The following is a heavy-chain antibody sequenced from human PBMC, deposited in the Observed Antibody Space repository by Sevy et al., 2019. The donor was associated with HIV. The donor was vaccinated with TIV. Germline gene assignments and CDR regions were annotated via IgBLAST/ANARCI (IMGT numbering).Heavy chain of an antibody. Sequence: GGYLRLSCAASGFTFRSYWMHCVLQAPGKGLVWVSRINADGTTTTYVDSVEGRFTISRDNAKNTLYLQMNSLRVEDTAVYYCARGSASTNWAQWFDPWGQGTTVTVSS. CDR3: ARGSASTNWAQWFDP. CDR2: INADGTTT. D-gene: IGHD1-1*01. V-gene: IGHV3-74*03. CDR1: GFTFRSYW. J-gene: IGHJ5*02.